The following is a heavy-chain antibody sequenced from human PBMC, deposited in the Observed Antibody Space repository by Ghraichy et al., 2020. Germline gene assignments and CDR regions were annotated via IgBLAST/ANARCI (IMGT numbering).Heavy chain of an antibody. V-gene: IGHV4-39*01. CDR3: ATTVVVPDQISRYTYYIDA. Sequence: SETLSLTCTVSGGSITQSSYSWGWVRQPPGKGLEWLGTIYYSGGALYNPSLKRRLSLSVETSNNQFSLRLSAVTAADTAVYYCATTVVVPDQISRYTYYIDAWGQGTLVTVSS. CDR1: GGSITQSSYS. D-gene: IGHD2-15*01. J-gene: IGHJ4*02. CDR2: IYYSGGA.